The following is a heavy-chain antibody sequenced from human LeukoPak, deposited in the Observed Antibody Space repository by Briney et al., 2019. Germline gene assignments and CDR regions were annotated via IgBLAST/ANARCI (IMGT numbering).Heavy chain of an antibody. V-gene: IGHV3-11*01. CDR2: ISSSGSTI. D-gene: IGHD3-22*01. CDR3: ARDPRSDYYDSSGYGEFDY. Sequence: GGSLRLSCAASGFTFSDYYMSWIRQAPGKGLEWVSYISSSGSTIYYADSVKGRFTISRDNAKSSLYLQMNSLRAEDTAVYYCARDPRSDYYDSSGYGEFDYWGQGTLVTVSS. J-gene: IGHJ4*02. CDR1: GFTFSDYY.